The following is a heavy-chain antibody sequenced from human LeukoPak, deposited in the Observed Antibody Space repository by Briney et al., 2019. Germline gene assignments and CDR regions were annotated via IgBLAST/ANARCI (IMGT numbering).Heavy chain of an antibody. V-gene: IGHV3-9*01. D-gene: IGHD5-18*01. CDR1: GFTFSSYA. Sequence: PGGSLRLSCAASGFTFSSYAMHWVRQAPGKGLEWVSGISWNSGSIGYADSVKGRFTISRDNAKNSLYLQMNSLRAEDTALYYCAKAIGYSYGYLDYWGQGTLVTVSS. J-gene: IGHJ4*02. CDR2: ISWNSGSI. CDR3: AKAIGYSYGYLDY.